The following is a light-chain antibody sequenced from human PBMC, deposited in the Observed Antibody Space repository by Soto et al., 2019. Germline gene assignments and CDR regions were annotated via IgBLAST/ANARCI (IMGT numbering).Light chain of an antibody. CDR3: QSYDNSLDVV. Sequence: QSVLTQPPSVSGAPGQRVTIPCIGSSSNIGATYDVHWYQHLPGTAPKLLIYGNSNRPSGVPDRFSGSKSGTSASLAITGLQAEDDADYYCQSYDNSLDVVFGGGTKLTVL. J-gene: IGLJ2*01. V-gene: IGLV1-40*01. CDR2: GNS. CDR1: SSNIGATYD.